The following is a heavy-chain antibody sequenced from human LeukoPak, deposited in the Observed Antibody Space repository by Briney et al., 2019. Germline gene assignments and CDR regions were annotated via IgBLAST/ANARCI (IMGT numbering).Heavy chain of an antibody. CDR3: AKWAVLLWFGESSSGYYFDY. CDR1: GFTVSSNY. CDR2: IYSGGST. D-gene: IGHD3-10*01. Sequence: GGSLRLSCAASGFTVSSNYMSWVRQAPGKGLEWVSVIYSGGSTYYADSVKGRFTISRDNSKNTLYLQMNSLRVEDTAVYYCAKWAVLLWFGESSSGYYFDYWGQGALVTVSS. J-gene: IGHJ4*02. V-gene: IGHV3-53*05.